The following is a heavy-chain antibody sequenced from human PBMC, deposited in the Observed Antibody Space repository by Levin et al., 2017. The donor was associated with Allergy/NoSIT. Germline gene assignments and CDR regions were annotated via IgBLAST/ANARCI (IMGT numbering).Heavy chain of an antibody. CDR2: IHSSGNT. CDR1: GGSINSYY. J-gene: IGHJ4*02. D-gene: IGHD5-24*01. Sequence: PSETLSLTCTVSGGSINSYYWSWIRQPAGKGLEWIGRIHSSGNTNYNPSLKNRVTLSVDTSKNQFSLRLTSLTAADTAVYYCARAKSWLPFDYWGQGTLVTVSS. V-gene: IGHV4-4*07. CDR3: ARAKSWLPFDY.